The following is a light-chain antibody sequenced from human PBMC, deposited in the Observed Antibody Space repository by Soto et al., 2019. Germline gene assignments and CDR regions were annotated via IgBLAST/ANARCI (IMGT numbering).Light chain of an antibody. J-gene: IGLJ1*01. CDR1: SSDVGGYNY. Sequence: QYALTQPASVSGSPGQSITISCTGTSSDVGGYNYVSWYQQHPGKAPKLMIYDVSNRPSGVSNRFSGSKSGNTASLTISGLQAEGEADYYCSSYTSSSTLYVFGTGTKLTVL. CDR3: SSYTSSSTLYV. V-gene: IGLV2-14*01. CDR2: DVS.